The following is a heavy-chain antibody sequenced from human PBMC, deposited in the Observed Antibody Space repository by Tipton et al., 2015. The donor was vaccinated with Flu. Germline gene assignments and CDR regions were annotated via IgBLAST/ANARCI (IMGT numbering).Heavy chain of an antibody. V-gene: IGHV4-39*01. CDR2: IYPSGTT. J-gene: IGHJ4*02. CDR1: SGPIRSTNYF. CDR3: ARLFYYDVDLKNFYFDY. D-gene: IGHD3-10*02. Sequence: TLSLTCTVSSGPIRSTNYFCAWIRQPPGKRLELIGSIYPSGTTYYNPSLKSRVTISVDTSKSQFSLKLNSVTAADTAVYYCARLFYYDVDLKNFYFDYWGQGALVTVSS.